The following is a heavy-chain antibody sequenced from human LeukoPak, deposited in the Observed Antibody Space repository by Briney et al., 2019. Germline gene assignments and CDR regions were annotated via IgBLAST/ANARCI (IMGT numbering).Heavy chain of an antibody. CDR2: IYTSGST. Sequence: SETLSLTCTVSGGSISSYYWSWIRQPAGKGLEWIGRIYTSGSTNYNPSLKSRVTMSVDTSKNQFSLELSSVTAADTAVYYCARVSRGLPTGDNWFDPWGQGTLVTVSS. D-gene: IGHD1-26*01. V-gene: IGHV4-4*07. J-gene: IGHJ5*02. CDR1: GGSISSYY. CDR3: ARVSRGLPTGDNWFDP.